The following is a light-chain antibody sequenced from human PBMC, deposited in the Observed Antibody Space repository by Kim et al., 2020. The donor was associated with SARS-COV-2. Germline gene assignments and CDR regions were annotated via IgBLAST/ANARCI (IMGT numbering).Light chain of an antibody. CDR1: SSDVGVYNY. J-gene: IGLJ1*01. V-gene: IGLV2-14*03. Sequence: GQSITISCTGTSSDVGVYNYVSWYQHHPGKAPKLMIYDVSQRPSGVSNRFSGSKSGNTASLTISGLQTEDEADYYCSSYTSSSTYVFGTGTKSPS. CDR2: DVS. CDR3: SSYTSSSTYV.